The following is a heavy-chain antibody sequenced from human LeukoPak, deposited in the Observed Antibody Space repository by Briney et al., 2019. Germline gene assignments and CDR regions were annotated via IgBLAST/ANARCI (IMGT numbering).Heavy chain of an antibody. Sequence: QSGGSLRLSCAASGFTFDDYAMHWVRQAPGKGLEWVSGISWNSGSIGYADSVKGRFTISRDNAKNSLYLQMNSLRAEDMALYYCAKDSSPFWSGYRGGFDYWGQGTLVTVSS. D-gene: IGHD3-3*01. CDR1: GFTFDDYA. CDR2: ISWNSGSI. J-gene: IGHJ4*02. CDR3: AKDSSPFWSGYRGGFDY. V-gene: IGHV3-9*03.